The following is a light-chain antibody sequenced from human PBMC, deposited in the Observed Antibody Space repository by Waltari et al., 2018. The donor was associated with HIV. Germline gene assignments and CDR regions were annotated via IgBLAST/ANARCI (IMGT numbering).Light chain of an antibody. Sequence: DVVMTQFPDSLAVSLGERATVNCRSNQSLLYNVNNKTYLAWYQQKSGQPPKLIIYWASTRESGVPDRFSGSGSGTDFTLTIDGLRAEDVAVYYCQHYFSTPLTFGGGTRVEI. J-gene: IGKJ4*01. CDR3: QHYFSTPLT. V-gene: IGKV4-1*01. CDR2: WAS. CDR1: QSLLYNVNNKTY.